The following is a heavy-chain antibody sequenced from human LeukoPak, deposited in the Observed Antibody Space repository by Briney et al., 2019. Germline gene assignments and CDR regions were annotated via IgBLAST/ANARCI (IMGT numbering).Heavy chain of an antibody. Sequence: GGSLRLSCAASGFTFSSYSMNWVRQAPGKGLEWVSSISSSSSYIYYADSVKGRFTISRDNAKNSLYLQMNSLRAEDTAVYYCATKDYGSGSSYYYYMDVWGKGTTVTVSS. D-gene: IGHD3-10*01. J-gene: IGHJ6*03. CDR3: ATKDYGSGSSYYYYMDV. V-gene: IGHV3-21*01. CDR1: GFTFSSYS. CDR2: ISSSSSYI.